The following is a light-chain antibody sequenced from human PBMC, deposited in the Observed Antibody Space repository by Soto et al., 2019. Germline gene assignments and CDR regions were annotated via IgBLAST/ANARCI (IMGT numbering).Light chain of an antibody. CDR3: SSFTNTDTLV. J-gene: IGLJ1*01. V-gene: IGLV2-14*01. CDR1: SRDVGFYNY. Sequence: QSALTQPASVSGSPGQSITIACTGTSRDVGFYNYVSWYQQNPGKAPKLMIYEVRNRPSGVSNRFSGFKSGNTASLTISGVQAEDEADYYCSSFTNTDTLVFGTGTKLTVL. CDR2: EVR.